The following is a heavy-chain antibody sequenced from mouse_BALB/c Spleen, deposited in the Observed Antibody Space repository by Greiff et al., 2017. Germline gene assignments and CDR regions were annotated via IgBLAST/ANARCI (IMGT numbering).Heavy chain of an antibody. Sequence: EVQRVESGGGLVKPGGSLKLSCAASGFTFSSYAMSWVRQTPEKRLEWVASISSGGSTYYPDSVKGRFTISRDNARNILYLQMSSLRSEDTAMYYCARDDYDGDYAMDYWGQGTSVTVSS. CDR3: ARDDYDGDYAMDY. J-gene: IGHJ4*01. CDR1: GFTFSSYA. CDR2: ISSGGST. V-gene: IGHV5-6-5*01. D-gene: IGHD2-4*01.